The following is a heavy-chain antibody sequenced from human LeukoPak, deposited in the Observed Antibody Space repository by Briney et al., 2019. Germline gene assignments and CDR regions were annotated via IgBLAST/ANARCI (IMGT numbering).Heavy chain of an antibody. D-gene: IGHD3-22*01. J-gene: IGHJ4*01. CDR2: ISPGGDT. Sequence: GGSLRLSCAASGFTFSSYDMHWVRQATGKGLEWVSGISPGGDTYYPGSVKGRFTISRENAKNSLYLQMNSLRAGDTAVYYCARGIGDSSGYYHDYWGHGTLVTVSS. CDR1: GFTFSSYD. V-gene: IGHV3-13*01. CDR3: ARGIGDSSGYYHDY.